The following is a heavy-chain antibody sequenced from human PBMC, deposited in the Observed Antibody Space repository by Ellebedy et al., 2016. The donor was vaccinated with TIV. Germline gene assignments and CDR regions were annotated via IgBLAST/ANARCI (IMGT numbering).Heavy chain of an antibody. CDR3: ARRRIYVWGSYRTDAFDS. J-gene: IGHJ3*02. V-gene: IGHV5-51*01. CDR1: GYSFTSYW. Sequence: KVSXXGSGYSFTSYWIGWVRQMPGKGLEWMGIIYPGDSDTRYSPSFQGQVTISADKSISTAYLQWSSLKASDTAMYYCARRRIYVWGSYRTDAFDSWGQGTMVTVSS. CDR2: IYPGDSDT. D-gene: IGHD3-16*02.